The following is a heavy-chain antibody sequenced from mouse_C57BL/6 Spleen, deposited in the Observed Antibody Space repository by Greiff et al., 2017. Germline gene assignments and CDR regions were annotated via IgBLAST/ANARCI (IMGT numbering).Heavy chain of an antibody. D-gene: IGHD3-2*02. CDR3: TRYSSGSLYLDY. CDR1: GYTFTSYW. J-gene: IGHJ2*01. Sequence: VQLQQPGAELVRPGTSVKLSCKASGYTFTSYWMHWVKQRPGQGLAWIGVIDPSDSYTNYNQKFKGKATLTVDTSSSTAYMQLSSLSSEYSAVYYCTRYSSGSLYLDYWGQGTTLTVSS. V-gene: IGHV1-59*01. CDR2: IDPSDSYT.